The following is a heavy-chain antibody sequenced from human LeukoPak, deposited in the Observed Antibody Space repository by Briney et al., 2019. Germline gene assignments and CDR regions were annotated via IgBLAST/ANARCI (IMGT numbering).Heavy chain of an antibody. D-gene: IGHD4-11*01. V-gene: IGHV3-30*01. Sequence: GGSLRLSCATSGFTFSSYAMHWVRQAPGKGLEWVAVISYDGSNKYYADSVKGRFTISRDNSKNTLYLQMNSLRAEDTAVYCCARSLNYGIHYYYYYYMDVWGKGTTVTVSS. CDR1: GFTFSSYA. J-gene: IGHJ6*03. CDR2: ISYDGSNK. CDR3: ARSLNYGIHYYYYYYMDV.